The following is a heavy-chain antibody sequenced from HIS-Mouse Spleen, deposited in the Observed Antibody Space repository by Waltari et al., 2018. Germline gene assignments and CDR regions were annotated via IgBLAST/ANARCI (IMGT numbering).Heavy chain of an antibody. CDR3: ARQGEQLAGNWFDP. CDR2: INPNSDGT. CDR1: GYTFTGYY. J-gene: IGHJ5*02. D-gene: IGHD6-6*01. V-gene: IGHV1-2*02. Sequence: QVQLVQSGAEVKKPGASVKVSCKASGYTFTGYYMHWVRQAPGQGLEWMGWINPNSDGTNDAQKFQGRVTMTRDTSISTAYMELSRLRSDDTAVYYCARQGEQLAGNWFDPWGQGTLVTVSS.